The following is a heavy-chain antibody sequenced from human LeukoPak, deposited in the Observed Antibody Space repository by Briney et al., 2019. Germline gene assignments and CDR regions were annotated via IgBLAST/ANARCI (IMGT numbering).Heavy chain of an antibody. CDR3: TRDQFFDYDNDDAFDV. CDR1: GFTFSSYW. CDR2: MTSSRYI. V-gene: IGHV3-21*04. J-gene: IGHJ3*01. D-gene: IGHD3-22*01. Sequence: GGSLRLSCAASGFTFSSYWMSWVRQAPGKGLEWVSSMTSSRYIYYADSVKGRFTISRDDANNLVFLQMHSLRAEDTAIYYCTRDQFFDYDNDDAFDVWGQGTKVIVSS.